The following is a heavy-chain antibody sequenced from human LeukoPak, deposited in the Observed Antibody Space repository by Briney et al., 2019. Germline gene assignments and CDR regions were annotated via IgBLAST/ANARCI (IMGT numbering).Heavy chain of an antibody. V-gene: IGHV1-69*06. CDR2: IITIFGTA. Sequence: SVKVSCNASRGTFSSYAISWGRQAPVQGLEWRGGIITIFGTANNAQKFQRRVTITADKATSTAYMGLSSLRSEDTAVYYCARGVGGSYHDAFDIWGQGTMVTVSS. CDR3: ARGVGGSYHDAFDI. CDR1: RGTFSSYA. D-gene: IGHD1-26*01. J-gene: IGHJ3*02.